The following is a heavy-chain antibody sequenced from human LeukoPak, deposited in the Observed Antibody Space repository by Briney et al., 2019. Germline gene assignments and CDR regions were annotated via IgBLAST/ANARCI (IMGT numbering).Heavy chain of an antibody. V-gene: IGHV3-23*01. CDR2: ISGSGGST. CDR3: AKVLSDYGSGSFDY. J-gene: IGHJ4*02. D-gene: IGHD3-10*01. Sequence: GGSLRLSCAASGFTFSSYAMSWVRQAPGKGLELVSAISGSGGSTYYADSVKGRFTISRDNSKNTLYLQMNSLRAEDTAVYYCAKVLSDYGSGSFDYWGQGTLVTVSS. CDR1: GFTFSSYA.